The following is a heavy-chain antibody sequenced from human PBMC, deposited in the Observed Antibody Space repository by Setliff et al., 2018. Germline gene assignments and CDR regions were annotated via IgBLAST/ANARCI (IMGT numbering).Heavy chain of an antibody. CDR2: IYHSGQT. D-gene: IGHD6-13*01. V-gene: IGHV4-38-2*01. J-gene: IGHJ4*02. Sequence: SETLSLTCAVSGYSMSSGYYWGWFRQPPGKGLEWIGSIYHSGQTFYNPSLKSRATLSVDTSKNQFSLRLTSVPAADTAVYYCARGGLAAAATHWGQGTLVTAPQ. CDR3: ARGGLAAAATH. CDR1: GYSMSSGYY.